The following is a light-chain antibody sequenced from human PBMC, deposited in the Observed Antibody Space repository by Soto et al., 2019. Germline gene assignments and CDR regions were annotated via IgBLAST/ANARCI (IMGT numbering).Light chain of an antibody. CDR1: SSDVGGYNY. J-gene: IGLJ2*01. Sequence: QSALTQPASVSGSPGQSITISCTGTSSDVGGYNYVSWYQQHPGKAPKLMIYDVSNRPSGVSNRFSGSKSGNKASLTISGLQAEDEADYYCSSYTSGSTIFGGGTQVTVL. CDR2: DVS. CDR3: SSYTSGSTI. V-gene: IGLV2-14*01.